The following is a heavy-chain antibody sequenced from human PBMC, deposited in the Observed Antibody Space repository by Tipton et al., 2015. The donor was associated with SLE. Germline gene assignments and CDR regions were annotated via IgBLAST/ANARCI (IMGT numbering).Heavy chain of an antibody. CDR1: GYTFTYRY. CDR2: ITPFNGNT. CDR3: ASGTYFFDY. J-gene: IGHJ4*02. V-gene: IGHV1-45*02. Sequence: QVQLVQSGAEVKKTGSSVKVSCKASGYTFTYRYLHWVRQAPGQALEWMGWITPFNGNTNYAQKFQDRVTITRDRSMSTAYMELSSLRSEDTAVYYCASGTYFFDYWGQGTLVTVSS. D-gene: IGHD1-26*01.